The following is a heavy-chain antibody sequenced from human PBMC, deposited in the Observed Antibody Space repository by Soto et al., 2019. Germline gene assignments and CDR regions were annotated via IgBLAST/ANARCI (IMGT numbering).Heavy chain of an antibody. J-gene: IGHJ3*02. CDR2: ISSTGTSR. Sequence: GGSLRLSCTASGFSSSSYEMIWVRQAPGKGLEWVSRISSTGTSRYYAESVKGRFTVSRDTAKNSLYLQMNSLRTEDTAIYYCASDGYRGPSDAFDISGQATMVPVSS. CDR1: GFSSSSYE. V-gene: IGHV3-48*03. CDR3: ASDGYRGPSDAFDI. D-gene: IGHD5-12*01.